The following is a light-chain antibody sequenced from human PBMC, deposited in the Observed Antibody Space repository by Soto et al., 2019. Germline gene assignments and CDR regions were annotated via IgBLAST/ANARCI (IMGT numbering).Light chain of an antibody. Sequence: DIRMTQSPSSLSASVGDRVTINCRASQRISTYLSWYQQRPGKAPKLLIYSASSLQSGVPSRFSGSGSGTDFTLTISSLQPEDSATYYCQQSYSARYTFGQGTKLEIK. CDR2: SAS. V-gene: IGKV1-39*01. J-gene: IGKJ2*01. CDR1: QRISTY. CDR3: QQSYSARYT.